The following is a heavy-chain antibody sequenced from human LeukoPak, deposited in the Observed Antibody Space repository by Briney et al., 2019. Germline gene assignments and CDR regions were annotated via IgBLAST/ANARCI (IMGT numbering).Heavy chain of an antibody. CDR3: AKPGGGNYFTHNYFHP. CDR1: GFIFNNYA. CDR2: LSSSGDTT. J-gene: IGHJ5*02. V-gene: IGHV3-23*01. Sequence: GGSLRLSCAASGFIFNNYAMSWVRQAAGKGLEWVSSLSSSGDTTYYSDPVKGRFTISRDNSKNTVYLRMNSLRAKDTAIYYCAKPGGGNYFTHNYFHPWGQGTLVTVSS. D-gene: IGHD1-26*01.